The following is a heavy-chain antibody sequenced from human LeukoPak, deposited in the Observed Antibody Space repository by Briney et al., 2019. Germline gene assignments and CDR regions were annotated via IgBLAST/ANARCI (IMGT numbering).Heavy chain of an antibody. V-gene: IGHV3-7*01. J-gene: IGHJ4*02. D-gene: IGHD4-17*01. CDR3: ARDWGKTLNTVTLSPPFDY. CDR2: IKQDGSEK. CDR1: GFTFSNAW. Sequence: GGSLRLSCAASGFTFSNAWMSWVRQAPGKGLEWVANIKQDGSEKYYVDSVKGRFTISRDNAKNSLYLQMNSLRAEDTAVYYCARDWGKTLNTVTLSPPFDYWGQGTLVTVSS.